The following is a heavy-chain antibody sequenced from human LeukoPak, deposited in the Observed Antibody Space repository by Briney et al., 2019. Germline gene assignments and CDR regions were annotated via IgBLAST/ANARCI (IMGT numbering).Heavy chain of an antibody. D-gene: IGHD6-13*01. J-gene: IGHJ4*02. CDR2: LSYDGSNK. V-gene: IGHV3-30*18. CDR1: GFTFSSYG. CDR3: AKGSPVAGMAY. Sequence: GRSLRLSCAASGFTFSSYGVHWVRQAPGKGLEWVAVLSYDGSNKYYADSVKGRLTISRDNSKNTLYLQMNSLRAADTAVYYCAKGSPVAGMAYWGQGTLVTVSS.